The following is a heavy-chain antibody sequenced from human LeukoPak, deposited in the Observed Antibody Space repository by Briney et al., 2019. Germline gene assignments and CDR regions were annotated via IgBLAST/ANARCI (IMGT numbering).Heavy chain of an antibody. Sequence: PSETLSLTCTVSGGSISSYYWSWIRQPPGKGLEWIGYIYYSGSTNYNPSLKSRVTISVDTSKNQFSLKLSSVTAADTAVYHCATLGEEPIDYWGQGTLVTVSS. V-gene: IGHV4-59*01. CDR2: IYYSGST. CDR1: GGSISSYY. D-gene: IGHD3-16*01. CDR3: ATLGEEPIDY. J-gene: IGHJ4*02.